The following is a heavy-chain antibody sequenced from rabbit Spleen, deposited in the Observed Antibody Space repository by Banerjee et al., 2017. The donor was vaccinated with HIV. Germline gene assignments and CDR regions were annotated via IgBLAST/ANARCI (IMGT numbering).Heavy chain of an antibody. CDR3: ARDLAGVIGWNFGW. V-gene: IGHV1S40*01. Sequence: QSLQESGGGLLQPGGSLALPCKASGFSLSSRYYMCWVRQAPGKGLVWIACIYGANGGFTYYANWAKGRFTVSKTSSTTVTLQMTSLTAADTATYFCARDLAGVIGWNFGWWGPGTLVTVS. J-gene: IGHJ4*01. CDR2: IYGANGGFT. CDR1: GFSLSSRYY. D-gene: IGHD4-1*01.